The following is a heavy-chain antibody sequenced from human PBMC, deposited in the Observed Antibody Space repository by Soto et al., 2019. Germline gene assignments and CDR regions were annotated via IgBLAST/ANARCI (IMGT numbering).Heavy chain of an antibody. V-gene: IGHV3-23*01. Sequence: GGSLRLSCAASGFSFSSYAMSWVRQAPGKGLEWVSTISGSDGKTFYADSVKGRFFISRGTSDNMLYLQMNSLRDDDTAVYYCARWSYLGYWGQGARVTVSS. J-gene: IGHJ4*02. CDR2: ISGSDGKT. CDR3: ARWSYLGY. CDR1: GFSFSSYA. D-gene: IGHD2-15*01.